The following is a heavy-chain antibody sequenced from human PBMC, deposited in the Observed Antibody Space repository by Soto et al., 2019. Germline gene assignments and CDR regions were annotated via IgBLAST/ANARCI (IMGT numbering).Heavy chain of an antibody. V-gene: IGHV3-21*01. CDR1: GFTFSSYS. CDR2: ISSSSSSM. D-gene: IGHD1-26*01. J-gene: IGHJ6*02. Sequence: EVQLVESGGGLVKPGGSLRLSCAPSGFTFSSYSMNWVRQAPGKGLEWVSSISSSSSSMYYADSVKGRFTISRHNATNSLYRQMNRLRAEDTALYYCARDREACATTGGPVYYYYSLDVWGQGTTVTVSS. CDR3: ARDREACATTGGPVYYYYSLDV.